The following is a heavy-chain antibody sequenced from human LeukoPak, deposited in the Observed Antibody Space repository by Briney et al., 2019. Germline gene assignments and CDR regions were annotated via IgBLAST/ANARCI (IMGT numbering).Heavy chain of an antibody. J-gene: IGHJ6*03. CDR2: IYTSGST. CDR1: GGSISSYY. V-gene: IGHV4-4*09. Sequence: SETLSLTCTVSGGSISSYYWSWIRQPPGKGLEWIGYIYTSGSTNYNPSLKSRVTISVDTSKNQFSLKLSSVTAADTAVYYCAGFDYGTTPHSTTSTMDVGGKGTTVTVSS. D-gene: IGHD4-17*01. CDR3: AGFDYGTTPHSTTSTMDV.